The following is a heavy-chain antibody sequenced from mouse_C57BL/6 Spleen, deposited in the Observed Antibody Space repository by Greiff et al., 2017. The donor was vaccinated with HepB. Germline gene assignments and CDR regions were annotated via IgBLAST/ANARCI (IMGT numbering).Heavy chain of an antibody. J-gene: IGHJ4*01. CDR2: IDPSDSYT. CDR3: ARRGLYLAMDY. V-gene: IGHV1-50*01. CDR1: GYTFTSYW. Sequence: QVQLQQPGAELVKPGASVKLSCKASGYTFTSYWMQWVKQRPGQGLEWIGEIDPSDSYTNYNQKFKGKATLTVDTSSSTAYMQLSSLTSEDSAVYYCARRGLYLAMDYWGQGTSVTVSS. D-gene: IGHD3-1*01.